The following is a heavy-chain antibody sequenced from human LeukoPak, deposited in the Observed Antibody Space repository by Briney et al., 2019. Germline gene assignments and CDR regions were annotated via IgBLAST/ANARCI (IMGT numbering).Heavy chain of an antibody. CDR2: IRYDGSNK. Sequence: LSCAXXGFTFSSYGXHWVRQAPGKGLEWVAFIRYDGSNKYYADSVKGRFTISRDNSKNTLYLQMNSLRAEDTAVYYCAKDQNGYYWGQGTLVTVSS. V-gene: IGHV3-30*02. CDR1: GFTFSSYG. CDR3: AKDQNGYY. J-gene: IGHJ4*02. D-gene: IGHD2-8*01.